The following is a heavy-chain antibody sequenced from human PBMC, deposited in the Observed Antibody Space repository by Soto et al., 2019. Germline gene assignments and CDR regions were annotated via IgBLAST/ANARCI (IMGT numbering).Heavy chain of an antibody. CDR3: AKGRGYSYGSIEFDY. D-gene: IGHD5-18*01. Sequence: GGSLRLSCAASGFTFSSYAMSWVRQAPGKGLEWVSAISGSGGSTYYADSVKGRFTISRDNSKNTLYLQMNSLRAEDTAVYYCAKGRGYSYGSIEFDYWGQGTLVTVSS. J-gene: IGHJ4*02. CDR1: GFTFSSYA. V-gene: IGHV3-23*01. CDR2: ISGSGGST.